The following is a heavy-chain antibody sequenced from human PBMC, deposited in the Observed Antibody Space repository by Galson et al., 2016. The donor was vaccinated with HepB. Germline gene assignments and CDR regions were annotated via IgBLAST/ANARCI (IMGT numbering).Heavy chain of an antibody. CDR2: ISSSSTYI. V-gene: IGHV3-21*01. Sequence: SLRLSCAASGFTFSSYSMNWVRQAPGKGLEWVSSISSSSTYIYYADSVKGRVTISRDNDKNSLYLQMNSLRAGDTAVYYCVRFRRYYGSGTYYDYWGQGTLVTVSS. J-gene: IGHJ4*02. CDR3: VRFRRYYGSGTYYDY. D-gene: IGHD3-10*01. CDR1: GFTFSSYS.